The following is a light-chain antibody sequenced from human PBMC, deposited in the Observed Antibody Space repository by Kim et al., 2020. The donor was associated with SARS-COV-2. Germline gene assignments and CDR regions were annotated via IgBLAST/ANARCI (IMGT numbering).Light chain of an antibody. CDR1: SLRSYY. CDR3: NSRYSNENVF. Sequence: SSELTQDPAVSVALGQTVRITCQGDSLRSYYATWYQQKPGQAPILVIYGKNNRPSGIPDRFSGSSSGNTASLTITGTQAGDEADYYSNSRYSNENVFFGG. CDR2: GKN. V-gene: IGLV3-19*01. J-gene: IGLJ2*01.